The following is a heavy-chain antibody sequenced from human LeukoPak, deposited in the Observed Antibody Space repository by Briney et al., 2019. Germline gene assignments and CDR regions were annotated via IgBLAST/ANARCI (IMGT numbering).Heavy chain of an antibody. Sequence: SETLSLTCTVSGGSINSYYWSWIRQPAGKGLEWIGRIYSNGSTNYNPSLKSRVSMSVDTSKNQFSLKLTSVTAADTALYYCARGGKATVVTMWGQGILVTVSS. CDR3: ARGGKATVVTM. J-gene: IGHJ4*02. CDR2: IYSNGST. CDR1: GGSINSYY. V-gene: IGHV4-4*07. D-gene: IGHD4-23*01.